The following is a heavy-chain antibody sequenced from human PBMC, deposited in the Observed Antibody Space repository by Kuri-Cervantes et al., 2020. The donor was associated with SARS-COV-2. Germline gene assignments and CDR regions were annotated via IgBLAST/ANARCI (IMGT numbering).Heavy chain of an antibody. D-gene: IGHD6-19*01. CDR3: ASSGWTNKYYFDY. J-gene: IGHJ4*02. V-gene: IGHV4-61*02. Sequence: SETLSLTCTVSGGSISSGSYYWSWIRQPAEKGLEWIGRIYTSGSTNYSPSLKSRVTISVGTSKNQFSLKLSSVTAADTAVYYCASSGWTNKYYFDYWGQGTLVTVSS. CDR1: GGSISSGSYY. CDR2: IYTSGST.